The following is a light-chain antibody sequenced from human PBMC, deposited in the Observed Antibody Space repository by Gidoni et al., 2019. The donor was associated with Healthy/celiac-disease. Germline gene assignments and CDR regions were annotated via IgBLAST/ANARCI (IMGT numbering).Light chain of an antibody. CDR3: MQGTHWPPIT. CDR2: KVS. J-gene: IGKJ5*01. V-gene: IGKV2-30*01. CDR1: QSLVYSDGNTY. Sequence: DVVMTQSPLSLPVTLGQPASISCRSSQSLVYSDGNTYLNWFQQRPGQSPRRLIYKVSNRDSGVPDRFSGSWSGTDFTLTISRVEAEDVGVYYCMQGTHWPPITFGQGTRLEIK.